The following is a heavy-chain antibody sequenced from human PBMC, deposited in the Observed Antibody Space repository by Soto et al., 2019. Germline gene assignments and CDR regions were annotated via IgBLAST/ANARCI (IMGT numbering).Heavy chain of an antibody. CDR2: ISYDGSNK. D-gene: IGHD3-16*02. V-gene: IGHV3-30-3*01. CDR1: GFTFSSYA. Sequence: HPGGSLRLSCAASGFTFSSYAMHWVRQAPGKGLEWVAVISYDGSNKYYADSVKGRFTISRDNSKNTLYLQMNSLRAEDTAVYYCAREGDVTFGGVIVPDAFDIWGQGTMVTVSS. CDR3: AREGDVTFGGVIVPDAFDI. J-gene: IGHJ3*02.